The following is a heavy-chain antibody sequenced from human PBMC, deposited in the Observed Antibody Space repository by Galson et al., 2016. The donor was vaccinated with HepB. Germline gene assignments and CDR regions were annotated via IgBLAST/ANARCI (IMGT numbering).Heavy chain of an antibody. CDR1: GGSISGYY. V-gene: IGHV4-59*01. Sequence: SETLSLTCTVSGGSISGYYWSWIRQPPGKGLEYIGYVFYNGNTDYNPSLRSQVTISGDTSKNQFSLKLSSVTAADTAVYYCARAPTGNYWYFDLWGRGTLVTVSS. D-gene: IGHD2-8*02. CDR2: VFYNGNT. J-gene: IGHJ2*01. CDR3: ARAPTGNYWYFDL.